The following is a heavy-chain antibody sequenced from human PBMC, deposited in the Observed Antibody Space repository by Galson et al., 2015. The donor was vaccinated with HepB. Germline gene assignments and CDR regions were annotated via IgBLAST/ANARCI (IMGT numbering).Heavy chain of an antibody. V-gene: IGHV6-1*01. CDR2: TYYRSRWFN. CDR3: ARDPLGREDAFDV. D-gene: IGHD1-26*01. J-gene: IGHJ3*01. Sequence: CAISGDSVSSRSAAWRWLRQSPSRGLEWLGRTYYRSRWFNDYAVSVKSRVTINPDTSKNQFSLQLNSVTPEDTAVYYCARDPLGREDAFDVWGQGTTVIVSS. CDR1: GDSVSSRSAA.